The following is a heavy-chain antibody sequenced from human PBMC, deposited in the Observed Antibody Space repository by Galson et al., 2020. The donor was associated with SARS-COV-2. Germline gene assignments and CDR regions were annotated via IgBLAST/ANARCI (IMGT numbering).Heavy chain of an antibody. J-gene: IGHJ6*03. CDR3: ARERGGYCSSTSCYDYGYYYMDV. CDR1: GYTFTSYA. V-gene: IGHV7-4-1*02. CDR2: INTNTGNP. Sequence: AGSVKVSCKASGYTFTSYAMNWVRQAPGQGLEWMGWINTNTGNPTYAQGFTGRFVFSLDTSVSTAYLQISSLKAEDTAVYYCARERGGYCSSTSCYDYGYYYMDVWGKGTTVTVSS. D-gene: IGHD2-2*01.